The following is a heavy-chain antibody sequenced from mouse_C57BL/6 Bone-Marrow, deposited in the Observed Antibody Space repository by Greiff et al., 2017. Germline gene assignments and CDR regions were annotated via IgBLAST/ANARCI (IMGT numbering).Heavy chain of an antibody. CDR2: IYPRSGNT. CDR1: GYTFTSYG. D-gene: IGHD1-1*01. V-gene: IGHV1-81*01. J-gene: IGHJ2*01. Sequence: VKLMESGAELARPGASVKLSCKASGYTFTSYGISWVKQRTGQGLEWIGEIYPRSGNTYYNEKFKGKATLTADKSSSTAYMELRSLTSEDSAVYFCARERELLLRLDYWGQGTTLTVSS. CDR3: ARERELLLRLDY.